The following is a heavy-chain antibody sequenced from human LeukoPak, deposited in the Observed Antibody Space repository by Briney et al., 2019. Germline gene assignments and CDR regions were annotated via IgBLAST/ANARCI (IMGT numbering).Heavy chain of an antibody. Sequence: SETLSLTCTVSGGSISSGDYYWSWIRQPPGKGLEWIGYIYYSGSTYYNPSLKSRVTISVDTSKNQFSLKLSSVTAADTAVYYCARVGGGYCSGGSCYSDYWGQGTLVTVSS. V-gene: IGHV4-30-4*08. CDR2: IYYSGST. CDR1: GGSISSGDYY. J-gene: IGHJ4*02. D-gene: IGHD2-15*01. CDR3: ARVGGGYCSGGSCYSDY.